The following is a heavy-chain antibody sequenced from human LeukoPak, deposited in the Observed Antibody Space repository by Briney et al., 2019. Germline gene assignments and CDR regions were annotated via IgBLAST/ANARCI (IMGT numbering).Heavy chain of an antibody. J-gene: IGHJ4*02. Sequence: SGGSLRLSCAASGFTFSSYAMSWVRQAPGKGLEWVSAISGSGGSTYYADSVKGRFTISRDNSKNTLYLQMNSLRAEDTAVYYCARGGGATLSSLDYWGQGTLVTVSS. CDR3: ARGGGATLSSLDY. CDR1: GFTFSSYA. CDR2: ISGSGGST. V-gene: IGHV3-23*01. D-gene: IGHD1-26*01.